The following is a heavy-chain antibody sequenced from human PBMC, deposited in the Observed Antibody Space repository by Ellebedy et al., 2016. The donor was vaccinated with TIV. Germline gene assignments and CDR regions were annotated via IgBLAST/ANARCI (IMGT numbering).Heavy chain of an antibody. J-gene: IGHJ4*02. D-gene: IGHD3-16*01. CDR2: IYYSGRS. Sequence: MPSETLSLTCTVSGASISRYYWSWIRQLPGKGLEWIGYIYYSGRSNYNPSLKSRVSIAVDTSKNQFSLKLSSVTAADTAVYYCARQKRSDRVTLMSFDTWGRGTLVTVSS. CDR1: GASISRYY. CDR3: ARQKRSDRVTLMSFDT. V-gene: IGHV4-59*08.